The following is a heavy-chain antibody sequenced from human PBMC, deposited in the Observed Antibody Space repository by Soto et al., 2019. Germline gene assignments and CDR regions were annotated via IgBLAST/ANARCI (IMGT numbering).Heavy chain of an antibody. CDR2: ISGSGGST. CDR1: GVTFSSYA. CDR3: AKDLVTWYSSGIDY. J-gene: IGHJ4*02. Sequence: GGSLRLSCAASGVTFSSYAMSWVRQAPGKGLEWVSAISGSGGSTYYADSVKGRFTISRDNSKNTLYLQMNSLRAEDTAVYYCAKDLVTWYSSGIDYWGQGTLVTVSS. V-gene: IGHV3-23*01. D-gene: IGHD6-19*01.